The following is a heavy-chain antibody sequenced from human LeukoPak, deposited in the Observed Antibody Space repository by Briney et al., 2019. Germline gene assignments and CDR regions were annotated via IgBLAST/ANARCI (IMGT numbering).Heavy chain of an antibody. Sequence: GGSLRLSCAASGFTFSRYWMHWVHQAPGKGLLWVSRINSDGSSTYYADSVKGRFTTSRDNAKNALHLQMNSLTAEDTAVYYCVLDLFSSFAFDIWGQGTMVTVSS. CDR3: VLDLFSSFAFDI. V-gene: IGHV3-74*01. J-gene: IGHJ3*02. CDR1: GFTFSRYW. D-gene: IGHD3/OR15-3a*01. CDR2: INSDGSST.